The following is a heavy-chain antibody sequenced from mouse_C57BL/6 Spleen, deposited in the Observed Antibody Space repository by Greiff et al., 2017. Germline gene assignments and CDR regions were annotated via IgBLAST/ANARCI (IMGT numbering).Heavy chain of an antibody. J-gene: IGHJ3*01. CDR3: ARHEDDYGSSYLPAWFAY. V-gene: IGHV1-62-2*01. D-gene: IGHD1-1*01. CDR1: GYPFTEYT. CDR2: FYPGSGSI. Sequence: VQLQESGAELVKPGASVKLSCKASGYPFTEYTIHWVKQRSGQGLEWIGWFYPGSGSIKYNEKFKDKATLTADKSSSTVYMELSRLTSEDSAVYFCARHEDDYGSSYLPAWFAYWGQGTLVTVSA.